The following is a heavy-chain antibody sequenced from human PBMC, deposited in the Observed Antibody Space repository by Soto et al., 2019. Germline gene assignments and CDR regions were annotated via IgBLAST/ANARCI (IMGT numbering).Heavy chain of an antibody. Sequence: QVQLVQSGTEVKKPGASVTVSCKASGYTFTSHDINWVRQATGQGLEWMGWMNPNSGNTGYAQKFQGRVTMTRNTSISTAYMELSSLRSEDTAVYYCARWDYGVYARFDYWGQGTLVTVSS. V-gene: IGHV1-8*01. D-gene: IGHD4-17*01. CDR3: ARWDYGVYARFDY. CDR2: MNPNSGNT. CDR1: GYTFTSHD. J-gene: IGHJ4*02.